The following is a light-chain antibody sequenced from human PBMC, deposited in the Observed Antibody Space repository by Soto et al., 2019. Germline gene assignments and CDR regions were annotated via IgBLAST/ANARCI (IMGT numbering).Light chain of an antibody. CDR3: QQYNTWAT. CDR2: DAS. CDR1: QSISSW. J-gene: IGKJ1*01. V-gene: IGKV1-5*01. Sequence: DIQMTQSPYTLSASVGDRVTITCRASQSISSWLAWYQQKPGKAPKLLIYDASSLESGVPSRFSGSGSGTEFTLTISSLQPDDFASYYCQQYNTWATFGQGTKGEIK.